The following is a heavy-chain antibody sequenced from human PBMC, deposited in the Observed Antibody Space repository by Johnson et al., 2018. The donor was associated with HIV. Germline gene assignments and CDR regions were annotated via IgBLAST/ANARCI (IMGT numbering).Heavy chain of an antibody. D-gene: IGHD1-26*01. CDR2: ISRSGSTI. CDR1: GFTFSDYY. J-gene: IGHJ3*01. CDR3: ARDRVGARSTSS. Sequence: VQLVESGGGLVKPGGSLRLSCAASGFTFSDYYMSWIRQAPGKGPEWLSYISRSGSTIYYADSVKGRFTISRENAKNSLYLQMNSLRAGDTAVYYCARDRVGARSTSSWGQGTMVTVSS. V-gene: IGHV3-11*04.